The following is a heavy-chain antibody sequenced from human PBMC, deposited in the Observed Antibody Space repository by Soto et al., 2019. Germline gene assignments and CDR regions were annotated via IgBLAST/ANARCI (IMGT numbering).Heavy chain of an antibody. CDR1: GFTFTNYA. Sequence: QAQLVESGGGVVQPGGSLRLSCAASGFTFTNYAFHWVRQAPGKGLEWLAVISFDGDKKYYADSVKGRFIISRDNFKSTLYLQMNSLRGEDAALYFCGREDDSNYRYFNYGVDVWGQGTTVTVSS. J-gene: IGHJ6*02. V-gene: IGHV3-30-3*01. CDR2: ISFDGDKK. D-gene: IGHD1-26*01. CDR3: GREDDSNYRYFNYGVDV.